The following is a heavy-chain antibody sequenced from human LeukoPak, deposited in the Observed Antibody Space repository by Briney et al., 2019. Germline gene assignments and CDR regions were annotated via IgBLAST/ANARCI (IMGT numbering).Heavy chain of an antibody. V-gene: IGHV3-13*04. D-gene: IGHD6-19*01. J-gene: IGHJ3*02. CDR2: IGTAGDT. CDR3: ARDSSGWRAFDI. CDR1: GFTFSGYD. Sequence: GGALRLSCAASGFTFSGYDMHWVRQGTGKGLEWVSGIGTAGDTYYPGSVKGRFTISRENAKNSLYLQMNSLRAGDTAVYYCARDSSGWRAFDIWGQGTMVTVSS.